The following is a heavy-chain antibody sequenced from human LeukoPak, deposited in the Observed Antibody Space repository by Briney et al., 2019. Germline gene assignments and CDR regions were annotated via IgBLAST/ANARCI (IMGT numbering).Heavy chain of an antibody. CDR2: ISSSSSYI. CDR1: GFTFSSYS. V-gene: IGHV3-21*01. J-gene: IGHJ4*02. D-gene: IGHD2-8*01. Sequence: PGGSLRLSCAASGFTFSSYSMNWVRQAPGKGLEWVSSISSSSSYIYYADSVKGRFTISRDNSKNTLYLQMNSLRAEDTAVYYCAKSLDCTKQPCGYWGQGTLVTVSS. CDR3: AKSLDCTKQPCGY.